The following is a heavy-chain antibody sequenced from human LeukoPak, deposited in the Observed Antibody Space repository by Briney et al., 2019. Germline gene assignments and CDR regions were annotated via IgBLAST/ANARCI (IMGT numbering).Heavy chain of an antibody. J-gene: IGHJ5*02. CDR3: ARDARYGDYGWFDP. CDR1: GGSISSYY. Sequence: SETLSLTCTVSGGSISSYYWSWIRQPAGKGLEWIGRIYTSGGTNYNPSLKSRVTMSVDTSKNQFSLKLSSVTAADTAVYYCARDARYGDYGWFDPWGQGTLVTVSS. D-gene: IGHD4-17*01. CDR2: IYTSGGT. V-gene: IGHV4-4*07.